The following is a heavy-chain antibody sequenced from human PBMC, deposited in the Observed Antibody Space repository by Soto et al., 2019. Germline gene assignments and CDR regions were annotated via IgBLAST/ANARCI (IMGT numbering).Heavy chain of an antibody. CDR2: NYPRDSDT. Sequence: GGSLKISCKGSGYSFTSYRIGWVRQMPGKGLEWMGINYPRDSDTRYSASFQGQATISADKSISTAYLQWISLKASDTAMYYCARGLYLLQPIWFDPWGQGALVTVSA. J-gene: IGHJ5*02. CDR1: GYSFTSYR. D-gene: IGHD3-16*01. CDR3: ARGLYLLQPIWFDP. V-gene: IGHV5-51*01.